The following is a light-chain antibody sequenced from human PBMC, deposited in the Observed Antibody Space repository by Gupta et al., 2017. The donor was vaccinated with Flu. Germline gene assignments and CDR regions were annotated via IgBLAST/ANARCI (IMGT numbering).Light chain of an antibody. CDR3: QSYDNSPWV. CDR2: EDH. J-gene: IGLJ3*02. CDR1: RGSIASNF. Sequence: GKTVSISCTRSRGSIASNFVQWYQQRPGSAPTTVIYEDHQRPSGVPDRFSGSIDKSSNSASLTISGLKTEDEADYYCQSYDNSPWVFGGGTRLTVL. V-gene: IGLV6-57*03.